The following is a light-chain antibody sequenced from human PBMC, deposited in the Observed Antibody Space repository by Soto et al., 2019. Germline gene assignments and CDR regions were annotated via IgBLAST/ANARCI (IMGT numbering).Light chain of an antibody. V-gene: IGKV3-20*01. CDR3: QQYASSRT. Sequence: DILLTQSPGTLSLSPGDKATLSCRASQTVSNNYLAWYQQKPGQAPRLFIYGTSTRATGIPDRFTGSGSGTDFTLTISRLEPEDFAVYYCQQYASSRTFGQGTKVDIK. CDR2: GTS. CDR1: QTVSNNY. J-gene: IGKJ1*01.